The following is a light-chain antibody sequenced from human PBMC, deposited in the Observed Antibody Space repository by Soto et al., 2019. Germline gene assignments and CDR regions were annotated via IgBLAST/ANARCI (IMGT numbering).Light chain of an antibody. CDR2: ESS. V-gene: IGLV2-23*01. J-gene: IGLJ2*01. CDR3: QSYDSNTVI. CDR1: SSDVGSYNL. Sequence: QSALTQPASVSGSPGQSITISCTGTSSDVGSYNLVSWYQQHPGKAPKLIICESSKRPSGVSNRFSGSKSGNTASLTISGLQAEDEADYYCQSYDSNTVIFGGGTKLTVL.